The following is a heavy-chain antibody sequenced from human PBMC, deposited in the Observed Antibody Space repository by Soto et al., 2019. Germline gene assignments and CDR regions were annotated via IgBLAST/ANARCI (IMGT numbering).Heavy chain of an antibody. D-gene: IGHD3-10*01. CDR3: ARRSGYYYYGMDV. CDR1: VGSFSGYY. Sequence: LSLTCAVYVGSFSGYYWSWIRQPPGKGLEWIGEINHSGSTNYNPSLKSRVTISVDTSKNQFSLKLSSVTAADTAVYYCARRSGYYYYGMDVWGQGTTVTVSS. J-gene: IGHJ6*02. V-gene: IGHV4-34*01. CDR2: INHSGST.